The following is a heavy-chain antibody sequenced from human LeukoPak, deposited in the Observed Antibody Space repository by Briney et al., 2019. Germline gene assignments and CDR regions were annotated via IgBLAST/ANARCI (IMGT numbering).Heavy chain of an antibody. V-gene: IGHV1-2*02. CDR2: INPNSGGT. Sequence: ASVKVSCKASGYTFTGYYMHWVRQAPGQGLEWMGWINPNSGGTNYAQKLQGRVTMTRDTSISTAYMELSRLRSDDTAVYYCARGRRVPHLDGYYYMDVWGKGTTVTISS. J-gene: IGHJ6*03. D-gene: IGHD1-1*01. CDR1: GYTFTGYY. CDR3: ARGRRVPHLDGYYYMDV.